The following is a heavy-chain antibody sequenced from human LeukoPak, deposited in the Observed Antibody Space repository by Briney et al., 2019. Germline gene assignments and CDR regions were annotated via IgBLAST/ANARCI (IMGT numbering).Heavy chain of an antibody. D-gene: IGHD6-13*01. Sequence: QTGGSLRLSCAASGFTFSSYSMNWVRQAPGKGLEWVSAISGSGGSTYYADSVKGRFTISRDNFKNTLYLQMNSLRAEDTAVYYCAKDSDELIAAAYNWFDPWGQGTLVTVSS. V-gene: IGHV3-23*01. CDR2: ISGSGGST. J-gene: IGHJ5*02. CDR3: AKDSDELIAAAYNWFDP. CDR1: GFTFSSYS.